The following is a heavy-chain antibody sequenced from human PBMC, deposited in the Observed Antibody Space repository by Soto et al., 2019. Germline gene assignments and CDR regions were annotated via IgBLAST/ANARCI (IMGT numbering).Heavy chain of an antibody. CDR3: ARGTYYDSSGFPVYYGMDV. J-gene: IGHJ6*02. D-gene: IGHD3-22*01. CDR1: GYTFTSYY. CDR2: INPSGGST. V-gene: IGHV1-46*01. Sequence: ASVKVSCKASGYTFTSYYMHWVRQAPGQGLEWMGIINPSGGSTSYAQKLQGRVTMTRDTSTSTVYMELSSLRSEDTAVYYCARGTYYDSSGFPVYYGMDVWGQGTTVTVSS.